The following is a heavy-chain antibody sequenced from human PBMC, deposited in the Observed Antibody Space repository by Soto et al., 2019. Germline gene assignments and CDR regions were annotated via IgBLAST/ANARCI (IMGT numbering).Heavy chain of an antibody. CDR2: IYYSGST. CDR1: GGSISSSSYY. CDR3: ARLQYYSGRTYWYFDL. Sequence: QLQLQESGPGLVKPSETLSLTCTVSGGSISSSSYYWGWIRQPPGKGLEWIGSIYYSGSTYYNPSLKSRVPISADTSKNQFSLKLSSVTAADTAVYYCARLQYYSGRTYWYFDLWGRSTLVTVSS. J-gene: IGHJ2*01. D-gene: IGHD3-10*01. V-gene: IGHV4-39*01.